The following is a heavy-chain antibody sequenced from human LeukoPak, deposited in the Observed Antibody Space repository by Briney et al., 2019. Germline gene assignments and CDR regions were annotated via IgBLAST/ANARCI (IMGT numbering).Heavy chain of an antibody. D-gene: IGHD6-13*01. J-gene: IGHJ5*02. CDR1: GGSISSGSYY. V-gene: IGHV4-61*02. Sequence: SETLSLTCTVSGGSISSGSYYWSWIRQPAGKGLEWIGRIYTSGSTNYNPSLKSRVTISVDTSKNQFSLKLSSVTAADTAVYYCARPVGSYGSSLNWFDPWGQGTLVTVPS. CDR2: IYTSGST. CDR3: ARPVGSYGSSLNWFDP.